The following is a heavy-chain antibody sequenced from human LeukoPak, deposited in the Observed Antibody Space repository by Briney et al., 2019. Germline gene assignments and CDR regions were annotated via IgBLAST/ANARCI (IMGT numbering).Heavy chain of an antibody. CDR2: IIPIFGTA. CDR3: AGFGESSLAFDI. J-gene: IGHJ3*02. CDR1: GGTFSSYA. D-gene: IGHD3-10*01. Sequence: ASVKVSCKSSGGTFSSYAINWVRQAPGQGLEWMGGIIPIFGTANYAQKFQGRVTITADESTSTAYMELSSLRSEDTAVYYCAGFGESSLAFDIWGQGTMVTVSS. V-gene: IGHV1-69*13.